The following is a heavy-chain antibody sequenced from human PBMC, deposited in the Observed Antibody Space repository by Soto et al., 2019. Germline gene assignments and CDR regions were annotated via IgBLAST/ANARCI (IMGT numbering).Heavy chain of an antibody. Sequence: PGGSLRLSCAASGFTFDDYAMHWVRQAPGKGLEWVSGISWNSGSIDYADSVKGRFTISRDNSKNTLYLQMNSLRAEDTAVYYCAKMGGLGRFGELLKPFDYWGQGTLVTVSS. CDR1: GFTFDDYA. J-gene: IGHJ4*02. CDR2: ISWNSGSI. D-gene: IGHD3-10*01. V-gene: IGHV3-9*01. CDR3: AKMGGLGRFGELLKPFDY.